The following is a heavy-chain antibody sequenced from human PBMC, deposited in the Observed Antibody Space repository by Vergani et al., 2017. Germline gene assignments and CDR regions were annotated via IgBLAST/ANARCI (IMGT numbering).Heavy chain of an antibody. CDR2: ISYDGSKT. V-gene: IGHV3-33*05. J-gene: IGHJ6*03. D-gene: IGHD3-16*01. CDR3: ARDVWDCSGISCFLRAGEFYYMDV. CDR1: GFKFSQFG. Sequence: QVQLVESGGGVVQPGTSLRLSCEASGFKFSQFGMHWVRQGPGKGLEWVAFISYDGSKTKYADSEKGPVTISRDNSKNTVCLEMSSLRVDDTATYYCARDVWDCSGISCFLRAGEFYYMDVWGQGTSVTVSS.